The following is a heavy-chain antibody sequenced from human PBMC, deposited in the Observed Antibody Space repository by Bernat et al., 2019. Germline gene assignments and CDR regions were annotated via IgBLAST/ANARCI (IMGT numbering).Heavy chain of an antibody. CDR1: GYTFTGYG. CDR2: INTNNGNT. D-gene: IGHD3-10*01. J-gene: IGHJ4*02. CDR3: AILWPGY. V-gene: IGHV1-18*01. Sequence: QVQLVQSGAEVKKPGASVKVSCNASGYTFTGYGITWVRQAPGQGLEWLGWINTNNGNTHYAQNLQGRVTVTTDTSTSTAYMELRSLRSDDTALYYCAILWPGYWGQGTLVTVSS.